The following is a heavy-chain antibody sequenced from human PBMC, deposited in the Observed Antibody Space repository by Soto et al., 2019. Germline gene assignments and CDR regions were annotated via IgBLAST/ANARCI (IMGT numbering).Heavy chain of an antibody. V-gene: IGHV3-23*01. Sequence: PGGSLRLSCAASGFTFSTYALSWVRLVPGKGLEWVSSISTTGGSTYYADSVKGRFTISRDNSKNTLYLQMNSLRAEDTAVYYCAKPPTNAPSYYYLGMDVWGQGATVTVSS. CDR2: ISTTGGST. D-gene: IGHD3-22*01. CDR1: GFTFSTYA. J-gene: IGHJ6*02. CDR3: AKPPTNAPSYYYLGMDV.